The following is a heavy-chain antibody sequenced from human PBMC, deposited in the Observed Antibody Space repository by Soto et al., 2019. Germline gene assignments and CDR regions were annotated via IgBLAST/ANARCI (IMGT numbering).Heavy chain of an antibody. CDR3: ARVLPAETGSRGWEFFDY. Sequence: QVQLVQSGAEVKKPGSSVKVSCKASGGTFSSYAISWVRQAPGQGLEWMGGIIPIFGTANYAQKFQGRVTITADESTSTAYMELSSLRSEDTAVYYCARVLPAETGSRGWEFFDYWGQGTLVTVSS. D-gene: IGHD6-19*01. J-gene: IGHJ4*02. CDR2: IIPIFGTA. CDR1: GGTFSSYA. V-gene: IGHV1-69*01.